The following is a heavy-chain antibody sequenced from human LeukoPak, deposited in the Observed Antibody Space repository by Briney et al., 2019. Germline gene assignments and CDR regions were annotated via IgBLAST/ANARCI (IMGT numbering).Heavy chain of an antibody. V-gene: IGHV4-39*01. J-gene: IGHJ4*02. Sequence: PSETLSLTCAVSGASISSSTYYWGWIRQPPGRGLEWIGGIYYSGSTYYSPSLKSRVTISVDTSKNQFSPNLSSVTAADTAVYFCATIRAYTSGWYPARGIDYWGQGTLVTVSS. CDR2: IYYSGST. CDR3: ATIRAYTSGWYPARGIDY. CDR1: GASISSSTYY. D-gene: IGHD6-19*01.